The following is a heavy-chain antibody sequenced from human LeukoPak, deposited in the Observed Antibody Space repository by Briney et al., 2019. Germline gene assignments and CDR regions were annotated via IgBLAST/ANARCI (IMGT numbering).Heavy chain of an antibody. Sequence: GGSLRLSCAASGFTFNKYWMHWVRQVPGKGLVWVSRINSDVNTTTYADSVKGRFTISSDNAKNTLFLQMNSLRDEDKAVYYCARESYYGSSGYQEGIVGFDIWGQGTMVTVSS. D-gene: IGHD3-22*01. V-gene: IGHV3-74*03. CDR1: GFTFNKYW. CDR2: INSDVNTT. CDR3: ARESYYGSSGYQEGIVGFDI. J-gene: IGHJ3*02.